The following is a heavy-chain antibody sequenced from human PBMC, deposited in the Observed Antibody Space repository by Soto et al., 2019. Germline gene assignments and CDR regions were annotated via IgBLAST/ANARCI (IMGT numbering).Heavy chain of an antibody. CDR3: AISTSSGSYFYYGLDV. CDR1: SGSINSTSTHY. Sequence: PSETLSLTCTVSSGSINSTSTHYWGWIRQSPGKGLEWIGSLYYTGGTYYNPSLKSRVSMSMDTSKSQFSLTLTSVTAADTAVYFCAISTSSGSYFYYGLDVWGQGTTVTVSS. D-gene: IGHD6-6*01. CDR2: LYYTGGT. V-gene: IGHV4-39*01. J-gene: IGHJ6*02.